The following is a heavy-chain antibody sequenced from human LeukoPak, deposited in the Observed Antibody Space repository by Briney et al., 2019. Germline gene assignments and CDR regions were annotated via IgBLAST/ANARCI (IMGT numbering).Heavy chain of an antibody. CDR2: IYPGDSDT. CDR1: GYSFTSYW. CDR3: ARTYDFWSGYYSQFDY. V-gene: IGHV5-51*01. D-gene: IGHD3-3*01. Sequence: GESLKISCKGSGYSFTSYWIGWVPQMPGKGLEWMGIIYPGDSDTRYSPSFQGQVTISADKSISTAYLQWSSLKASDTAMYYCARTYDFWSGYYSQFDYWGQGTLVTVSS. J-gene: IGHJ4*02.